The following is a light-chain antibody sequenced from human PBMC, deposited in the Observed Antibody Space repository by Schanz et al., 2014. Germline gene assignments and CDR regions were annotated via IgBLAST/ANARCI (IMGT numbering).Light chain of an antibody. V-gene: IGLV2-14*02. CDR1: SSDVGSYNL. Sequence: QSALTQPASVSGSPGQSITISCTGTSSDVGSYNLVSWYQQHPGKAPKLMIYEGSKRPSGVSNRFSGSKSGNTASLTISGLQAEDEGDYYCSSYTGSSMIFGGGTKLTVL. CDR2: EGS. J-gene: IGLJ2*01. CDR3: SSYTGSSMI.